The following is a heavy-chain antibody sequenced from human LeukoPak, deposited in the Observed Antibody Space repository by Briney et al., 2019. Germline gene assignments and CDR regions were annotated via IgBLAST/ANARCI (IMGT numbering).Heavy chain of an antibody. Sequence: SETLSLTCTVSGGSISSYYWSWLRQPAGKGLEWIGRIYTSGSTNYNPSLKSRVTMSVDTSKNQFSLKLSSVTAADTAVYYCARGLVEDIVVVVAATGYYYYGMDVWGQGTTVTVSS. CDR3: ARGLVEDIVVVVAATGYYYYGMDV. J-gene: IGHJ6*02. D-gene: IGHD2-15*01. CDR1: GGSISSYY. CDR2: IYTSGST. V-gene: IGHV4-4*07.